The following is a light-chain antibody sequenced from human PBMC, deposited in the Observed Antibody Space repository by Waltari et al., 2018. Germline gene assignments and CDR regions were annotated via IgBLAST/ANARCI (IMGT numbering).Light chain of an antibody. CDR2: NPQ. Sequence: QSVLTQPPSASGTPGQRVTISCSGGSSNIGSNTVNWYQQLPGTAPKRLLYNPQQRPSGAPDQFAGSKSGTSASLAISGLQSDDEADYYCASWDDSLRIVLFGGGTKLTVL. CDR3: ASWDDSLRIVL. CDR1: SSNIGSNT. V-gene: IGLV1-44*01. J-gene: IGLJ2*01.